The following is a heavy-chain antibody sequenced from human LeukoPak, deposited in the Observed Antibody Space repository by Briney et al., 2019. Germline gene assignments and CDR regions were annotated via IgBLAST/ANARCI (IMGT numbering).Heavy chain of an antibody. CDR3: ARHGRAVAGPKYFQH. CDR1: GGSISSSSYY. Sequence: SETLSLTCTVSGGSISSSSYYWGWIRQPPGKGLEWIGSIYYSGSTYYNPSLKSRVTISVDTSKNQFSLKLSSVTAADTAVYYCARHGRAVAGPKYFQHWGQGTLATVSS. D-gene: IGHD6-19*01. J-gene: IGHJ1*01. V-gene: IGHV4-39*01. CDR2: IYYSGST.